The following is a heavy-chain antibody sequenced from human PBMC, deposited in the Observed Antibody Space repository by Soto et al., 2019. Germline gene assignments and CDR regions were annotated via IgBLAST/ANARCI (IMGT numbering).Heavy chain of an antibody. Sequence: ASVKVSCKASGYTFTGYYMHWVRQAPGQGLEWMGWINPNSGGTNYAQKFQGWVTMTRDTSISTAYMELSRLRSDDTAVYYCARGPEPLLWFGEFDYWGQGTLVTVSP. CDR2: INPNSGGT. CDR1: GYTFTGYY. D-gene: IGHD3-10*01. J-gene: IGHJ4*02. CDR3: ARGPEPLLWFGEFDY. V-gene: IGHV1-2*04.